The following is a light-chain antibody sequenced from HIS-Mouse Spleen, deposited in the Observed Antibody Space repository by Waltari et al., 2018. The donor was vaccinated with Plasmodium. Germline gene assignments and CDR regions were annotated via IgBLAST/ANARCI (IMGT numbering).Light chain of an antibody. CDR3: QQYYSYPFT. V-gene: IGKV1-39*01. J-gene: IGKJ3*01. CDR2: AAS. Sequence: DIQMTPSPSSLSASVGDRVTTTCRASQSISNYLNWYQQKPGKAPKLLIYAASTLQSGVPSRFSGSGSGTDFTLTISCLQSEDFATYYCQQYYSYPFTFGPGTKVDIK. CDR1: QSISNY.